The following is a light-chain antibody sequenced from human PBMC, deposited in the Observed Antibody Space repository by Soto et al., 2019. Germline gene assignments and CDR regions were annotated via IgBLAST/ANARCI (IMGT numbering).Light chain of an antibody. Sequence: QSALTQPRSVSGSPGQSVTISCTGTSSDVGAYNYVSWYQQQPGKAPKVIIYDVSKRPSGVPDRISGSKSGNTASLTISGLQAEDEGDYHCSSYAGRNTLVFGGGTKVTVL. CDR3: SSYAGRNTLV. J-gene: IGLJ2*01. CDR1: SSDVGAYNY. V-gene: IGLV2-11*01. CDR2: DVS.